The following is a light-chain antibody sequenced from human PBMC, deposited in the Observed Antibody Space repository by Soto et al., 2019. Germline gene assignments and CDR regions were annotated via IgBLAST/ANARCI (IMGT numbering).Light chain of an antibody. CDR1: TSNIESHP. CDR3: ATWDDSRNGV. Sequence: QSVLVQPPSASGTPGQRITIYCSGSTSNIESHPVNWFQQVPGAPPKLLIKTNNQRPSGVPDRFSGSKSGASASLAISGLQSEDEGTYYCATWDDSRNGVFGSGTKVTVL. V-gene: IGLV1-44*01. J-gene: IGLJ1*01. CDR2: TNN.